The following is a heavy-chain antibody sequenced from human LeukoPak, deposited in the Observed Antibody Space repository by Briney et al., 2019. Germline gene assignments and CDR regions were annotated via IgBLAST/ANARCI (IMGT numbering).Heavy chain of an antibody. Sequence: GGSLRLSCAASGFTFSIYSMDWVRHAPGKGLAWVSSISSSSNYIYYADSVKGRFTISRDNAKNSLYLQMNSLRAEDTAVYYCARDGQQWLVNAFDIWGQGTMVTVSS. CDR1: GFTFSIYS. CDR3: ARDGQQWLVNAFDI. V-gene: IGHV3-21*01. D-gene: IGHD6-19*01. J-gene: IGHJ3*02. CDR2: ISSSSNYI.